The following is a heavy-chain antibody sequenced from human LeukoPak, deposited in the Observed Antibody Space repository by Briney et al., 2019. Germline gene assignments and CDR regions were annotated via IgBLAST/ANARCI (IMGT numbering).Heavy chain of an antibody. Sequence: EASVKVSCKASGYTFTGYYMHWVRQAPGQGLEWMGWINPNSGGTNYAQKFQGRVTMTRDTSISTAYMELSRLRSDDTAVYYCARVNPRYVGSGSYASYYYYMDVWGKGTTVTISS. CDR1: GYTFTGYY. J-gene: IGHJ6*03. D-gene: IGHD1-26*01. CDR3: ARVNPRYVGSGSYASYYYYMDV. V-gene: IGHV1-2*02. CDR2: INPNSGGT.